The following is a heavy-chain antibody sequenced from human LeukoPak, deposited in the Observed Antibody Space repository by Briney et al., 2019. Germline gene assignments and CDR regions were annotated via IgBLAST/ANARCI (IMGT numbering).Heavy chain of an antibody. CDR1: GGTISSGSYY. J-gene: IGHJ4*02. D-gene: IGHD6-13*01. V-gene: IGHV4-61*02. CDR2: IYTSGST. Sequence: SETLCLTCTVSGGTISSGSYYWSWIRQPAGNGLEWIGRIYTSGSTNYNPSLKSRVNISVDTSKNQFSLKLSSVAAADTAVYYCARELGYSINYWGQGTLVTVSS. CDR3: ARELGYSINY.